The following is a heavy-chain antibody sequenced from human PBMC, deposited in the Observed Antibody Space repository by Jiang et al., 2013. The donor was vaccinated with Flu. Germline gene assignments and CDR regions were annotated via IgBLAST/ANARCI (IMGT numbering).Heavy chain of an antibody. D-gene: IGHD2-21*02. V-gene: IGHV1-46*03. J-gene: IGHJ6*02. CDR3: ARDGAYCGGDCYSDAERYYYYYYGMDV. Sequence: GAEVKKPGTSVKVSCKASGYTFTSYYMHWVRQAPGQGLEWMGIINPSGGSTSYAQKFQGRVTMTRDTSTSTVYMELSSLRSEDTAVYYCARDGAYCGGDCYSDAERYYYYYYGMDVWGQGTTVTVSS. CDR1: GYTFTSYY. CDR2: INPSGGST.